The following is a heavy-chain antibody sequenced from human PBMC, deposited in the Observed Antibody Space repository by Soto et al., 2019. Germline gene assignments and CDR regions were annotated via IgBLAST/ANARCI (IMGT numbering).Heavy chain of an antibody. J-gene: IGHJ6*02. CDR3: ARDVAIYYGSGSYYNDHYYYGMDV. CDR1: GGSISSGGYY. CDR2: IYYSGST. Sequence: PSETLSLTCTVSGGSISSGGYYWSWIRQHPGKGLEWIGYIYYSGSTYYNPSLKSRVTISVDTSKNQFSLKLSSVTAADTAVYYCARDVAIYYGSGSYYNDHYYYGMDVWGQGTTVTVSS. V-gene: IGHV4-31*03. D-gene: IGHD3-10*01.